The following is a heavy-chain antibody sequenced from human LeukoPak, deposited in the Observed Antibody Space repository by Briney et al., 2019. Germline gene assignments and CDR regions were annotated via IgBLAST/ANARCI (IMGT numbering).Heavy chain of an antibody. Sequence: PGGSLRLSCAASGFTFSSYDMHWVRQAPGKGLEYVSAISSKGGSTYYANSVKGRFTISRDNSKNTLYLQMGSPRGEDMAVYYCARRGSNYGDSMDYWGQGTLVTVSS. CDR1: GFTFSSYD. J-gene: IGHJ4*02. D-gene: IGHD4-17*01. V-gene: IGHV3-64*01. CDR2: ISSKGGST. CDR3: ARRGSNYGDSMDY.